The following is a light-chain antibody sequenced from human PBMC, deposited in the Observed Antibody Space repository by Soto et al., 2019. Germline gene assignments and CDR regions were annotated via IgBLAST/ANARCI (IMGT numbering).Light chain of an antibody. V-gene: IGKV1-39*01. CDR1: QSISTQ. CDR3: QQSYNEPQLT. CDR2: AAS. Sequence: DILMTQSPSSLSASVGDRVTITCRASQSISTQLNWYQHKPRKAPQLLIYAASILQSGVPSRFSGSGSGTHFTLTISSLQPEDFATYYCQQSYNEPQLTFGGGTKVEIK. J-gene: IGKJ4*01.